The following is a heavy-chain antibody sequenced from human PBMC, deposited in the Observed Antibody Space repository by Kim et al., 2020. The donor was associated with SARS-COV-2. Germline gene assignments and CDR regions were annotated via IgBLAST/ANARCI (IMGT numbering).Heavy chain of an antibody. CDR2: IDSTSGYI. CDR3: AKDRPSADGSFDY. Sequence: GGSLRLSCEASGFIFSSYSMNWVCQSQGKGLGWVSSIDSTSGYINYADSVKGRFTISRDNAKNSLYLQMNSLRAEDTAVYYCAKDRPSADGSFDYWGQGTLVTVSS. D-gene: IGHD3-10*01. J-gene: IGHJ4*01. V-gene: IGHV3-21*01. CDR1: GFIFSSYS.